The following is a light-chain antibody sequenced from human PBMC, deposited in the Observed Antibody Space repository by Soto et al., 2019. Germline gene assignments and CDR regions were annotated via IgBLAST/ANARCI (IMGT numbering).Light chain of an antibody. V-gene: IGKV3-11*01. CDR2: DAS. J-gene: IGKJ5*01. CDR3: QQRSDWPIT. Sequence: EIVLTQSPATLSLSPGEGATLSCRADESIRYYLNWYQQKPGQAPRLLIYDASKRATGIPARFSGSGSGTDFALTISSLEPEDFAVYYCQQRSDWPITFGQGTRLEIK. CDR1: ESIRYY.